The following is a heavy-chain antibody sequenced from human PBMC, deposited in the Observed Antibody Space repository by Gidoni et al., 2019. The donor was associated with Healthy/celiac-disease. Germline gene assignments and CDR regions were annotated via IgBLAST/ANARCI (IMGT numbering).Heavy chain of an antibody. V-gene: IGHV1-58*01. Sequence: QMQLVQSGPEVTKPGTSVKVSCKASGFTFTSSAVQWVRQARGQRLEWIGWIVVGSGNTNYAQKFQERVTITRVMSTSTAYMELSSLRSEDTAVYYCAAGVVGATMVDAFDIWGQGTMVTVSS. CDR3: AAGVVGATMVDAFDI. CDR2: IVVGSGNT. CDR1: GFTFTSSA. D-gene: IGHD1-26*01. J-gene: IGHJ3*02.